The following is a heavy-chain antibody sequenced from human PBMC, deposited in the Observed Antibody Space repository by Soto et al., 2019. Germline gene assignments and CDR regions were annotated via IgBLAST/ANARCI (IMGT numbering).Heavy chain of an antibody. CDR2: ISSSSSTI. CDR3: ARDSIWGMTTVTSTFFDY. J-gene: IGHJ4*02. Sequence: GGSLRLSCAASGFTFSSYSMNWVRQAPGKGLEWVSYISSSSSTIYYADSVKGRFTISRDNAKNSLYLQMNSLRAEDTAVYYCARDSIWGMTTVTSTFFDYWGQGTLVTVSS. CDR1: GFTFSSYS. D-gene: IGHD4-17*01. V-gene: IGHV3-48*01.